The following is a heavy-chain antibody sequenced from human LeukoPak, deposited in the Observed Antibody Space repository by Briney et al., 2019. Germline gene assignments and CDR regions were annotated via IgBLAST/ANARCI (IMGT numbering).Heavy chain of an antibody. Sequence: GGSLRLSCAASGFTFSSYAMSWVRRAPGKGLEWVSAISGSGGSTYYADSVKGRFTISRDNSKNTLYLQMNSLRAEDTAVYYCAKHQLLWFGELRCYGMDVWGQGTTVTVSS. D-gene: IGHD3-10*01. CDR2: ISGSGGST. CDR3: AKHQLLWFGELRCYGMDV. V-gene: IGHV3-23*01. CDR1: GFTFSSYA. J-gene: IGHJ6*02.